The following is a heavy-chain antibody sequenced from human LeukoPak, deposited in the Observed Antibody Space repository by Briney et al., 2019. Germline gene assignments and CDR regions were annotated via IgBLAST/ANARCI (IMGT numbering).Heavy chain of an antibody. CDR2: ISAYNGNT. Sequence: ASVKVSCKASGYTFTSYGISWVRQAPGQGLEWMGWISAYNGNTNYAQKLQGRVTITTDTSTSTAYMELRSLRSDDTAVYYCARSNSGYARGYWFDPWGQGTLVTVSS. CDR3: ARSNSGYARGYWFDP. CDR1: GYTFTSYG. V-gene: IGHV1-18*01. D-gene: IGHD5-12*01. J-gene: IGHJ5*02.